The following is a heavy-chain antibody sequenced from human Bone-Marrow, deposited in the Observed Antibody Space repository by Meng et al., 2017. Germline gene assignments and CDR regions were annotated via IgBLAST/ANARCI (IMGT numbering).Heavy chain of an antibody. V-gene: IGHV3-33*01. CDR1: GFTFSSYG. D-gene: IGHD6-6*01. CDR3: ASNLVEYSSSSTENWYFDL. Sequence: GESLKISCAASGFTFSSYGMHWVRQAPGKGLEWVAVIWYDGSNKYYADSVKGRFTISRDNSKNTLYLQMNSLRAEDTAVYYCASNLVEYSSSSTENWYFDLWGRGTLVTVSS. CDR2: IWYDGSNK. J-gene: IGHJ2*01.